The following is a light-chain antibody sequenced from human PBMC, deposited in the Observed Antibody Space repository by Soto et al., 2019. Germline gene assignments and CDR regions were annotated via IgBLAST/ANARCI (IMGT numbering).Light chain of an antibody. Sequence: EILLTQSPGPLSFSPGERATLSCRASQLVSSNFLAWYQQKPGQAPRLLIYAASIRATATPGRFSGSGSGTDFTLTISGLEPEDEAVYYCQQYGSSPWTFGQGTKVEVK. CDR1: QLVSSNF. V-gene: IGKV3-20*01. J-gene: IGKJ1*01. CDR3: QQYGSSPWT. CDR2: AAS.